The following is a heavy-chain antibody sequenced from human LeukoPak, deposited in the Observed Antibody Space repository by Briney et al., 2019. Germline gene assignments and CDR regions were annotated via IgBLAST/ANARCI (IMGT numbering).Heavy chain of an antibody. J-gene: IGHJ3*02. CDR2: IKQDGSEK. CDR3: AREGRISYSGAFDI. D-gene: IGHD4-11*01. V-gene: IGHV3-7*01. CDR1: GFTFSSYW. Sequence: GGSLRLSCAASGFTFSSYWMSWVRQAPGKGLEWVANIKQDGSEKYYVDSVKGRFTISRDNAKNSLYLQMNSLRAEDTAVYYCAREGRISYSGAFDIWGQGTMVTVSS.